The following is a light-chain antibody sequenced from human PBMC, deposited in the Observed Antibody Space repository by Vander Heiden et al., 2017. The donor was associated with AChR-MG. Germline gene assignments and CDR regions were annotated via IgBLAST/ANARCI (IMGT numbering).Light chain of an antibody. V-gene: IGKV3-20*01. Sequence: EIVLTQSPGTLSLSPGDRATLSCRASQTIGTAYLAWYQQRRGQAPRLLIYDTSSRAPGIPDRFSGSGSGTDFTLTISRLEPEDFAVYYGQQFFRLFGHGTKVDIK. J-gene: IGKJ3*01. CDR1: QTIGTAY. CDR3: QQFFRL. CDR2: DTS.